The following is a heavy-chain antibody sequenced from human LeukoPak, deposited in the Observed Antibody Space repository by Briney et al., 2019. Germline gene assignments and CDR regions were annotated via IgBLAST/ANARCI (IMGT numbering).Heavy chain of an antibody. CDR3: AREGPWGYSYYYMDV. J-gene: IGHJ6*03. CDR1: GFTLRSHR. CDR2: ISSSSSYI. D-gene: IGHD3-16*01. Sequence: GALRLSCSSSGFTLRSHRINLGRQGSGEGLEGGSSISSSSSYIYYADSVKGRFTISRDNAKNSLYLQMNSLRAEDTAVHYCAREGPWGYSYYYMDVWGKGTTVIVSS. V-gene: IGHV3-21*01.